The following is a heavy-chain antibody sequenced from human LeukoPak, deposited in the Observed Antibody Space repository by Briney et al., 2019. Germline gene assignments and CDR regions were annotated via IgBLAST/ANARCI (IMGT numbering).Heavy chain of an antibody. Sequence: SQTLSLTCTVSGGSISSRSYYWSWIRQPAGKGLEWIGRIYASGTTNYNPSLKSRVTISVDTSKNQFSLKLSSVTAADTAVYYCARHHSHDYGDYPNWFDPWGQGTLVTVSS. D-gene: IGHD4-17*01. J-gene: IGHJ5*02. V-gene: IGHV4-61*02. CDR2: IYASGTT. CDR1: GGSISSRSYY. CDR3: ARHHSHDYGDYPNWFDP.